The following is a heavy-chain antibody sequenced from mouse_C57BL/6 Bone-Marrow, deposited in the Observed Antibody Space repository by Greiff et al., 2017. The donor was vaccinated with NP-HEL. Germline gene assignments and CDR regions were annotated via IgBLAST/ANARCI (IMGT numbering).Heavy chain of an antibody. CDR2: IYPGDGDT. CDR3: TGIYYDYDWFAY. Sequence: VQRVESGPELVKPGASVKISCKASGYAFSSSWMNWVKQRPGKGLEWIGRIYPGDGDTNYNGKFKGKATLTADKSSSTAYMQLSSLTSEDSAVYFCTGIYYDYDWFAYWGQGTLVTVSA. CDR1: GYAFSSSW. J-gene: IGHJ3*01. V-gene: IGHV1-82*01. D-gene: IGHD2-4*01.